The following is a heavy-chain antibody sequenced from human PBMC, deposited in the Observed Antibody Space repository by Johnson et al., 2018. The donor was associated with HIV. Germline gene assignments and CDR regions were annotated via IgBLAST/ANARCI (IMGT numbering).Heavy chain of an antibody. J-gene: IGHJ3*02. Sequence: QVQLVESGGGVVRPGGSLRLSCAASGFTFDDYAIHWVRQPPGKGLEWVAVISYDGSNKYYADSVKGRFTISRDNAKNSLHLQMNNLRAGDTAVYYCARGVSMFSSSWLESYAFDIWGQGTMVTVSS. CDR1: GFTFDDYA. V-gene: IGHV3-30*14. CDR3: ARGVSMFSSSWLESYAFDI. D-gene: IGHD6-13*01. CDR2: ISYDGSNK.